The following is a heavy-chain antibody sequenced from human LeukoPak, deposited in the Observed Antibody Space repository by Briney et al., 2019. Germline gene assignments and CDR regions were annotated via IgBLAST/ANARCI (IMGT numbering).Heavy chain of an antibody. CDR3: ARDRGIAAADAFDI. J-gene: IGHJ3*02. D-gene: IGHD6-13*01. Sequence: SVKVSCKASGGTFSSYAISWVRQAPGQGLEWMGGIIPIFGTANYAQKFQGRVTITADESTSTAYTELSSLRSEDTAVYYCARDRGIAAADAFDIWGQGTMVTVSS. V-gene: IGHV1-69*13. CDR1: GGTFSSYA. CDR2: IIPIFGTA.